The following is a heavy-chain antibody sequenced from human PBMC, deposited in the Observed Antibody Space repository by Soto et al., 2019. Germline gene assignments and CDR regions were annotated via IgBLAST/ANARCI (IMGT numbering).Heavy chain of an antibody. CDR2: ISATGDKT. CDR1: GFDFSSNS. J-gene: IGHJ5*02. V-gene: IGHV3-23*01. Sequence: GGSLRLSCAASGFDFSSNSITWVRQAPGKGLEWVSGISATGDKTFYLDSVRGRFTVSRDIYKNILYLHMSSLRAEDTAVYYCTKWSGFGDAWGQGTMVAVSS. D-gene: IGHD3-10*01. CDR3: TKWSGFGDA.